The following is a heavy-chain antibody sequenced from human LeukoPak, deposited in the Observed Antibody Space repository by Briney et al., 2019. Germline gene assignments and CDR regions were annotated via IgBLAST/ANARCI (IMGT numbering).Heavy chain of an antibody. CDR2: SYYRSKWYT. CDR3: ARVSPNTVTTLQYFDY. Sequence: SQTLSLTCAISGDSVSSNSAAWNWIRQSPSRGLEWLGRSYYRSKWYTDYAVSVKSRITINPDTSKNQFSLQLNSVTPEDTAVYYCARVSPNTVTTLQYFDYWGQGTLVTVYS. J-gene: IGHJ4*02. V-gene: IGHV6-1*01. D-gene: IGHD4-17*01. CDR1: GDSVSSNSAA.